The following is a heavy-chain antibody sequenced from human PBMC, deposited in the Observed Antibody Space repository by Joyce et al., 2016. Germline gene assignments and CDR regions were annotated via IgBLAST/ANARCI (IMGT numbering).Heavy chain of an antibody. CDR2: ISYDVSNK. CDR1: GFTFSNYG. CDR3: AGGILTGYFDY. Sequence: QGQLVESGGGVVQPGRSLRLSCAASGFTFSNYGMLWVRQAPGKGLEWVEVISYDVSNKHYGDSVKGRVTISRDNSKNTLYLQMNSLRAEDTAVYYCAGGILTGYFDYWGQGTLVTVSS. V-gene: IGHV3-30*03. D-gene: IGHD3-9*01. J-gene: IGHJ4*02.